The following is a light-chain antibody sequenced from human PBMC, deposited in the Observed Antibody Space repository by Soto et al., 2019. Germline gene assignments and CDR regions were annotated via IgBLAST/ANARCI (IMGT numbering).Light chain of an antibody. CDR3: EYYGTSIT. CDR2: GTS. Sequence: EIVLTQSPGTLSLSPGERATLSCRASQSISNNHLAWYQQKPGQAPRHLIHGTSNRATGIPDRFSGSGSGTDFPLTFSRLEPEDFAVYCCEYYGTSITFGRGTKVEIK. J-gene: IGKJ4*01. CDR1: QSISNNH. V-gene: IGKV3-20*01.